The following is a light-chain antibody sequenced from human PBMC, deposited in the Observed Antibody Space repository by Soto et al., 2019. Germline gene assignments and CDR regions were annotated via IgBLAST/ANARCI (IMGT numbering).Light chain of an antibody. J-gene: IGLJ2*01. CDR2: RNN. Sequence: QSVLTQPPSASGTPGQRVTISCSGSSSNIGSNYVYWYQQLPGTAPKLLIYRNNQRPSGVPDRFSGSKSGTPASLAISGLRSEDEADYYCAAWDDSLSVVVFGGGTKVTVL. V-gene: IGLV1-47*01. CDR3: AAWDDSLSVVV. CDR1: SSNIGSNY.